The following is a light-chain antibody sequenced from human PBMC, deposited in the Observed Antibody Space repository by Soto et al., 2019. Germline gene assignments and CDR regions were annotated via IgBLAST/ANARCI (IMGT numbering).Light chain of an antibody. CDR2: SND. V-gene: IGLV1-44*01. J-gene: IGLJ3*02. CDR1: SSNIGSNT. CDR3: AAWDDSLNGWV. Sequence: QSVLTQAASASGTPGQRVTISCSGSSSNIGSNTVTWYQQVQGTAPKLLIYSNDQRPSGVPDRFSGSKSGTSASLAIAGLQSEDEADYYCAAWDDSLNGWVFGGGTKLTVL.